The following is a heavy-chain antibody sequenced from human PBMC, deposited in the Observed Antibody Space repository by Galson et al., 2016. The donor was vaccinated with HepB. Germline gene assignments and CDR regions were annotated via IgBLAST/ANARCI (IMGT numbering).Heavy chain of an antibody. J-gene: IGHJ3*02. D-gene: IGHD3-3*01. CDR1: GGSISSYY. CDR2: IYYSGST. V-gene: IGHV4-59*01. Sequence: SETLSLTCTVSGGSISSYYWSWIRQPPGKGLEWIGYIYYSGSTNYDPSLKSRVTISVDTSKNQFSLKLSSVPAADRAVYYCARDNWSLLRAFDIWGQGTMVTVSS. CDR3: ARDNWSLLRAFDI.